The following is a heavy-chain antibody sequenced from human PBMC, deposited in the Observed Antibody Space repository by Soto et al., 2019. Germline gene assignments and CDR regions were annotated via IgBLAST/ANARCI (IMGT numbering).Heavy chain of an antibody. CDR1: GYTLTELS. Sequence: ASVKVSCKVSGYTLTELSMHWVRQAPGKGLEWMGIINPSGGGTSYAQKFQGRVTMTRDTSTSTVYMELSSLRSEDTAVYYCARDLGSGWSSYYYYMDVWGKGTTVTVSS. V-gene: IGHV1-46*03. D-gene: IGHD6-19*01. CDR2: INPSGGGT. CDR3: ARDLGSGWSSYYYYMDV. J-gene: IGHJ6*03.